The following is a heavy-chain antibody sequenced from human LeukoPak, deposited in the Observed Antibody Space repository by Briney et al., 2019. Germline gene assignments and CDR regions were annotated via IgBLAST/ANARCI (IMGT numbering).Heavy chain of an antibody. Sequence: ASVKVSCKASGDTFTSYGISWVRQAPGQGLEWMGWISAYNGNTNYAQKLQGRVTMTTDTSTSTAYMELRSLRSDDTAVYYCARLWFGELFLDYWGQGTLVTVSS. CDR1: GDTFTSYG. V-gene: IGHV1-18*01. J-gene: IGHJ4*02. CDR3: ARLWFGELFLDY. D-gene: IGHD3-10*01. CDR2: ISAYNGNT.